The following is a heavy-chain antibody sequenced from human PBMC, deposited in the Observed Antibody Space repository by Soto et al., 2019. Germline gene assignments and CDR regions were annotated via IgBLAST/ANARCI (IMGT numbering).Heavy chain of an antibody. V-gene: IGHV2-5*02. D-gene: IGHD4-17*01. CDR2: IYWDDDK. CDR3: AYGDYVGNWFDP. Sequence: GSCPTLVNPTQTLTLTCTFSGFSVSTSGVGVGWIRQPPGKALEWLALIYWDDDKRYSPSLKSRLTITKDTSKNQVVLTMTNMDPVDTATYYCAYGDYVGNWFDPWGQGTLVTVSS. CDR1: GFSVSTSGVG. J-gene: IGHJ5*02.